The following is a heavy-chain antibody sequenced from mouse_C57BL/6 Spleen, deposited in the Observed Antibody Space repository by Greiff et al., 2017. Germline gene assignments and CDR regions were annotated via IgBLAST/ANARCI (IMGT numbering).Heavy chain of an antibody. Sequence: VQVVESGAELVRPGASVKLSCKASGYTFTDYYINWVKQRPGQGLEWIARIYPGSGNTYYNEKFKGKATLTAEKSSSTAYMQLSSLTSEDSAVYFCARSANWDDYWGQGTTLTVSS. D-gene: IGHD4-1*01. J-gene: IGHJ2*01. CDR2: IYPGSGNT. V-gene: IGHV1-76*01. CDR1: GYTFTDYY. CDR3: ARSANWDDY.